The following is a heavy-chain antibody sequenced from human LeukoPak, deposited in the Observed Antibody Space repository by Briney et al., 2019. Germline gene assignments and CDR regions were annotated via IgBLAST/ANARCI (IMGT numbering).Heavy chain of an antibody. D-gene: IGHD4-11*01. CDR2: IIPIFGTT. CDR1: GGTFSSYA. V-gene: IGHV1-69*05. CDR3: ARGDDYSNYVLGY. Sequence: SVKVSCKASGGTFSSYAISWVRQAPGQGLEWMGRIIPIFGTTIYAQKFQGRVTITTDESTSTAYMEVSSPRSEDTAVYYCARGDDYSNYVLGYWGQGTLVTVSS. J-gene: IGHJ4*02.